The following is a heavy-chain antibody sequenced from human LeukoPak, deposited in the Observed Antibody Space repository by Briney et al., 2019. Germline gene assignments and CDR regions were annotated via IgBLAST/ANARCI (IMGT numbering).Heavy chain of an antibody. CDR1: GGSISSYY. CDR2: IYSSGST. CDR3: ARRIAAAGRGNWFDP. V-gene: IGHV4-59*01. D-gene: IGHD6-13*01. Sequence: SETLSLTCTVSGGSISSYYWSWIRQPPGKGLEWIGYIYSSGSTNSNPSLKRRVTISVDTSKNQFSLKLSSVTAADTAVYYCARRIAAAGRGNWFDPWGQGTLVTVSS. J-gene: IGHJ5*02.